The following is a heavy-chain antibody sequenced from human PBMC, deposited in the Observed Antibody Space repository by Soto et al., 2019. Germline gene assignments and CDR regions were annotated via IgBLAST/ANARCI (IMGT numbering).Heavy chain of an antibody. V-gene: IGHV4-59*12. CDR3: ARGRPDDYGDPDYFDY. D-gene: IGHD4-17*01. J-gene: IGHJ4*02. CDR1: GGSISSYY. CDR2: MYNTGST. Sequence: SETLSLTCTVSGGSISSYYWSWIRQPPGKGLEWIGYMYNTGSTIYNPSLKSRVTISVDTSKNQFSLKLSSVTAADTAVYYCARGRPDDYGDPDYFDYWGQGALVTVSS.